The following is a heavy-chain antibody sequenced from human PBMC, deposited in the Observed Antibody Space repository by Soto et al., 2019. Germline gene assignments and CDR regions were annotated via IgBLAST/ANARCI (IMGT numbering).Heavy chain of an antibody. CDR1: GGSISSYY. CDR3: ARVLGEQYNWFDP. CDR2: IYYSGST. Sequence: SETLSLTCTVSGGSISSYYWSWIRQPPGKGLEWIGYIYYSGSTNYNPSLKSRVTISVDTSKNQFSLKLSSVTAADTAVYYCARVLGEQYNWFDPWGQGTLVTVSS. J-gene: IGHJ5*02. D-gene: IGHD3-16*01. V-gene: IGHV4-59*01.